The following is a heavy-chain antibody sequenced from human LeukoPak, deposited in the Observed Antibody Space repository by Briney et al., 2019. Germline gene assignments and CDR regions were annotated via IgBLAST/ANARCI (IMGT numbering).Heavy chain of an antibody. Sequence: KSSETLSLTCTVSGGSISSYHWSWIRQPPGKGLEWIGYIYNSGSTNYNPSLKSRVTISVDTSKNHFSLKLSSVTAADTAMYYCAKPRERKGAFDIWGQGTMVTVSS. J-gene: IGHJ3*02. D-gene: IGHD1-14*01. CDR3: AKPRERKGAFDI. CDR2: IYNSGST. V-gene: IGHV4-59*08. CDR1: GGSISSYH.